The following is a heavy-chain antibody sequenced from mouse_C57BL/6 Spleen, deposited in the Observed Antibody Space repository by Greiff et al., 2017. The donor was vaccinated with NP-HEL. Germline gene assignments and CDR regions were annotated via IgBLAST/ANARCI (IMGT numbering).Heavy chain of an antibody. CDR1: GYTFTSYW. V-gene: IGHV1-69*01. Sequence: QVQLQQPGAELVMPGASVKLSCKASGYTFTSYWMHWVKQRPGQGLEWIGEIDPSDSYTNSNQKFKGKSTLTVDKSSSTAYMQLSSLTSEDSAVYYCARDSAGTGFAYWGQGTLVTVSA. CDR3: ARDSAGTGFAY. CDR2: IDPSDSYT. D-gene: IGHD3-2*02. J-gene: IGHJ3*01.